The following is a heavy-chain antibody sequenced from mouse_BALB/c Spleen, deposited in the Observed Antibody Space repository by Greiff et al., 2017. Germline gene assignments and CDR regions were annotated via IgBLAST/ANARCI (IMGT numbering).Heavy chain of an antibody. J-gene: IGHJ2*01. D-gene: IGHD1-1*01. CDR3: ARDESGSSDY. V-gene: IGHV7-3*02. Sequence: EVMLVESGGGLVQPGGSLRLSCATSGFTFTDYYMSWVRQPPGKALEWLGFIRNKANGYTTEYSASVKGRFTISRDNSQSILYLQMNTLRAEDSATYYCARDESGSSDYWGQGTTLTVSS. CDR2: IRNKANGYTT. CDR1: GFTFTDYY.